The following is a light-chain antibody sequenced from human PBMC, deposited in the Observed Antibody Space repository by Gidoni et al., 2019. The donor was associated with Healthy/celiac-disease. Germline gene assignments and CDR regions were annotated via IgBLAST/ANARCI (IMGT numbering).Light chain of an antibody. CDR3: QQRSNWPGT. V-gene: IGKV3-11*01. CDR2: DAS. Sequence: VLTQSPATLSLSPGERATLSCRASQSVSSYLAWYQQKPGQAPRLLIYDASNRATGIPARFSGSGSGTDFTLTISSLEPEDFAVYYCQQRSNWPGTFGGGTKVEIK. J-gene: IGKJ4*01. CDR1: QSVSSY.